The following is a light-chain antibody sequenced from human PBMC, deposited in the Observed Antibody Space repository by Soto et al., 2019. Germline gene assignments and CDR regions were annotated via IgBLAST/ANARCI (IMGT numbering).Light chain of an antibody. Sequence: IHMNNSPSTLSAYVGDRVTITCRASQSVSNWLAWYQQKPGKAPNLLIYDASSLESGVPSRFSGSGSGTEFTLTISSLQPDDFATYYCQQSDTYPLTFGQGTRLEI. CDR1: QSVSNW. V-gene: IGKV1-5*01. J-gene: IGKJ5*01. CDR2: DAS. CDR3: QQSDTYPLT.